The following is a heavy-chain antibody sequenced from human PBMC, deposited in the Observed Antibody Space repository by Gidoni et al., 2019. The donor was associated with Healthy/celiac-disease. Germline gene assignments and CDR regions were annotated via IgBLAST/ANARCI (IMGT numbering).Heavy chain of an antibody. J-gene: IGHJ4*02. D-gene: IGHD6-19*01. CDR3: ARDSSGWYGGVGNDY. CDR1: GFTFSSYW. CDR2: IKQDGSEK. Sequence: EVQLVESGGGLVQPGGSLRLSCAASGFTFSSYWMSWVRQAPGKGLAWVANIKQDGSEKYYVDSVKGRFTISRDNAKNSLYLQMNSLRAEDTAVYYCARDSSGWYGGVGNDYWGQGTLVTVSS. V-gene: IGHV3-7*01.